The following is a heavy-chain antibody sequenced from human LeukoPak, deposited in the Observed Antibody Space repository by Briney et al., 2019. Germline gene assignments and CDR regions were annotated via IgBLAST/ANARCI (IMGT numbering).Heavy chain of an antibody. D-gene: IGHD5-12*01. Sequence: PSETLSLTCAVYGGSFSGYYWGWIRQPPGKGLEWIGSIYHSGSTYYNPSLKSRVTISVDTSKNQFSLKLSSVTAADTAVYYCARDNSIVASFDYWGQGTLVTVSS. V-gene: IGHV4-38-2*02. CDR1: GGSFSGYY. J-gene: IGHJ4*02. CDR2: IYHSGST. CDR3: ARDNSIVASFDY.